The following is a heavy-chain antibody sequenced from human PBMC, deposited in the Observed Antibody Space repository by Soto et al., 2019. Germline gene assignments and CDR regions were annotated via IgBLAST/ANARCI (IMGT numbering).Heavy chain of an antibody. V-gene: IGHV1-18*01. Sequence: ASLKVSCKASGYTFTSYGISWVRQAPGQGLEWMGWISAYNGNTNYAQKLQGRVTMPTETSTSTAYMELRSLRSDDTTVYYCAGGGLGGTTGVLDYWGQETLVTFS. CDR3: AGGGLGGTTGVLDY. J-gene: IGHJ4*02. CDR2: ISAYNGNT. CDR1: GYTFTSYG. D-gene: IGHD1-7*01.